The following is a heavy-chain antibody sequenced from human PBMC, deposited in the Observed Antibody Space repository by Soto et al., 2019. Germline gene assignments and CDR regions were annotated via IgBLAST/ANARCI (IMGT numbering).Heavy chain of an antibody. D-gene: IGHD3-22*01. CDR1: GGTFSSYT. Sequence: GASVKVSCKASGGTFSSYTISWVRQAPGQGLEWMGRIIPILGTANYAQKFQGRVTITADESTSTAYMELSSLRSEDTAVYYCAKRDYYDSSGYYPAPRYYYGMDVWGQGTTVTVSS. CDR2: IIPILGTA. V-gene: IGHV1-69*08. J-gene: IGHJ6*02. CDR3: AKRDYYDSSGYYPAPRYYYGMDV.